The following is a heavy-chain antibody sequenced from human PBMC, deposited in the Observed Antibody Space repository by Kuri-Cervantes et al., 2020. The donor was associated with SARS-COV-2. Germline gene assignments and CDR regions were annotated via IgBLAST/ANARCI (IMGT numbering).Heavy chain of an antibody. D-gene: IGHD1-26*01. CDR2: INPNSGGT. V-gene: IGHV1-2*04. J-gene: IGHJ4*02. CDR1: GYTFTGYY. CDR3: ARDHPDSGSYSH. Sequence: ASVKVSCKASGYTFTGYYMHWVRQAPGQGLEWMGWINPNSGGTNYAQKFQGWVTMTRDTSISTAYIELSRLRSDDTAVYYCARDHPDSGSYSHWGQGTLVTVSS.